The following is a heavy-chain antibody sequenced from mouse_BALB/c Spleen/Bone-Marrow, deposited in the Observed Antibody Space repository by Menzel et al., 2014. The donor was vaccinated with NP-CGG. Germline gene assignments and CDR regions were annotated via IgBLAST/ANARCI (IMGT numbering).Heavy chain of an antibody. CDR2: IYPGSGST. J-gene: IGHJ3*01. D-gene: IGHD2-2*01. V-gene: IGHV1-76*01. Sequence: VQLQQSGAELVRPGASVKLSCKTSGYIFTSYWTHWVKQRSGQGLEWIARIYPGSGSTYYNEKFEGKATPTADKSSSTAYMQLSSLKSEDSAVYFCASEVTTGWFVYWGQGTLVTVSA. CDR3: ASEVTTGWFVY. CDR1: GYIFTSYW.